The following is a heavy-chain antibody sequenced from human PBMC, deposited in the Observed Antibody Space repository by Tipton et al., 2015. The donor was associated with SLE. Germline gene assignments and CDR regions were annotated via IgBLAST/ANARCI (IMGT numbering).Heavy chain of an antibody. Sequence: SLRLSCAASGFTFSSYWMSWVRQAPGKGLEWVANIKQDGSEKYYVDSVKGRFTISRDNAKNSLYLQMNSLRAEDTAVYYCARDPADYYYYGMDVRGQGTTVTVSS. CDR2: IKQDGSEK. CDR3: ARDPADYYYYGMDV. V-gene: IGHV3-7*01. J-gene: IGHJ6*02. CDR1: GFTFSSYW.